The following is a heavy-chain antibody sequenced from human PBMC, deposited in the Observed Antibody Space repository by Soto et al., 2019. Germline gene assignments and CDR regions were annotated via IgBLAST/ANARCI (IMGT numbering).Heavy chain of an antibody. CDR1: GGSISSYY. V-gene: IGHV4-59*01. CDR2: IYYSGST. D-gene: IGHD6-19*01. CDR3: ASQTADSYSSGWYLNY. J-gene: IGHJ4*02. Sequence: QVQLQESGPGLVKTSETLSLTCTVSGGSISSYYWSWIRQPPGKGLEWIGYIYYSGSTNYNPSLKSRVTISVDTSKNQFSLKLSSVTAADTAVYYCASQTADSYSSGWYLNYWGQGTLVTVSS.